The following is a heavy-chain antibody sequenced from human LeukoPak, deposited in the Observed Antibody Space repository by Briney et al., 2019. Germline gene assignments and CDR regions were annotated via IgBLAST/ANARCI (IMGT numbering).Heavy chain of an antibody. CDR3: AKGTAPMIVVVIGAFDI. CDR2: ISGSGGST. J-gene: IGHJ3*02. V-gene: IGHV3-23*01. CDR1: GFSFSDYH. D-gene: IGHD3-22*01. Sequence: GGSLRLSCETSGFSFSDYHMSWVRQAPGKGLEWVSAISGSGGSTYYADSVKGRFTISRDNSKNTLYLQMNSLRAEDTAVYYCAKGTAPMIVVVIGAFDIWGQGTMVTVSS.